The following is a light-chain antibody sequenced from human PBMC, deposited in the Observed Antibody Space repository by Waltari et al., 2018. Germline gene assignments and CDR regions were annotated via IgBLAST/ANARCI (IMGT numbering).Light chain of an antibody. Sequence: QSALTQPASVSGSPGQSITIPCTGSSSDVGRHDSVSCYQDNPGQAHKVIIYDVNNRPSGVSRRFSGSKSGKTASLTISGLQAEDEANYYCSSQSSDAVVIVGGGTKLTVL. V-gene: IGLV2-14*03. CDR3: SSQSSDAVVI. CDR1: SSDVGRHDS. J-gene: IGLJ2*01. CDR2: DVN.